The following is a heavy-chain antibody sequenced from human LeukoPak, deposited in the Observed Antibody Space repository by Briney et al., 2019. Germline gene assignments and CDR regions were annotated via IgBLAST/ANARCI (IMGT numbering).Heavy chain of an antibody. CDR1: GFTFSDYY. J-gene: IGHJ4*02. Sequence: GGSLRLSCAASGFTFSDYYMSWICQAPGKGLEWVSYISSSGSTIYYADSVKGRFTISRDNSKNTLYLQMNSLRAEDTAVYYCAKSLRITIFGVTYYFDYWGQGTLVTVSS. CDR2: ISSSGSTI. V-gene: IGHV3-11*01. CDR3: AKSLRITIFGVTYYFDY. D-gene: IGHD3-3*01.